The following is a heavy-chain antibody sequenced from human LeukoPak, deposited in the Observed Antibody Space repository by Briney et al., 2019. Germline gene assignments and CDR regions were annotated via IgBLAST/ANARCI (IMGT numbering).Heavy chain of an antibody. CDR1: GYTFTSYD. V-gene: IGHV1-8*03. Sequence: ASVKVSCKASGYTFTSYDINWVRQATGQGLEWMGWMNPNSGNTGYAQKFQGRVTITRNTSISTAYMELSSLRSEDTAVYYCARGLYDYVWGSYRWMGYYYYMDVWGKGTTVTVSS. CDR3: ARGLYDYVWGSYRWMGYYYYMDV. D-gene: IGHD3-16*02. J-gene: IGHJ6*03. CDR2: MNPNSGNT.